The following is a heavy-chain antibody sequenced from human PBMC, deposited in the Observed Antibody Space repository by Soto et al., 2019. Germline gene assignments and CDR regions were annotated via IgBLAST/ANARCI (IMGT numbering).Heavy chain of an antibody. V-gene: IGHV4-59*01. Sequence: QVQLQESGPGLVKPSETLSLTCTVSGGSIRSYYWSWIRQPPGKGLEWIGYIYYSGSTNYNPSLTSRVTISVDTSKNQSSLKLSSVTAADTAVYYCARRYGGNFDYWGQGTLVTVSS. J-gene: IGHJ4*02. CDR1: GGSIRSYY. CDR2: IYYSGST. CDR3: ARRYGGNFDY. D-gene: IGHD3-16*01.